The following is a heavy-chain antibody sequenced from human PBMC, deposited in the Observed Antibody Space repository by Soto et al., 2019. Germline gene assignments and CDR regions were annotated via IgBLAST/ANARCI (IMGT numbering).Heavy chain of an antibody. D-gene: IGHD3-3*01. CDR3: ARGPKMYDFWSGYHSSGVEDYFDY. V-gene: IGHV3-64*01. J-gene: IGHJ4*02. Sequence: GGSLRLSCAASGFTFSSYAMHWVRQAPGKGLEYVSAISSNGGSTYYANSVKGRFTISRDNSKNTLYLQMGSLRAEDMAVYCCARGPKMYDFWSGYHSSGVEDYFDYWGQGTLVTVSS. CDR2: ISSNGGST. CDR1: GFTFSSYA.